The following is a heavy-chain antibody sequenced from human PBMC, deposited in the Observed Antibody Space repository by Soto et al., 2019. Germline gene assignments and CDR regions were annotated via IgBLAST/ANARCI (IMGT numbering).Heavy chain of an antibody. J-gene: IGHJ6*02. CDR2: IQYDGSKE. D-gene: IGHD3-10*01. CDR1: GFTFRSYG. V-gene: IGHV3-33*07. CDR3: ARDRTYYGSGAVGMDV. Sequence: GGSLRLSCAASGFTFRSYGMSWVRQTPGKGLEWLAIIQYDGSKEYYADSVKGRFSISRDNSKNTLDLQMNSLRAEDSAVYYCARDRTYYGSGAVGMDVWGQGATVTVSS.